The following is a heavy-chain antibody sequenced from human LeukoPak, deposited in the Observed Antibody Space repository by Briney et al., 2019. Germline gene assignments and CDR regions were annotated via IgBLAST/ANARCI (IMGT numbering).Heavy chain of an antibody. J-gene: IGHJ4*02. CDR1: GFTFDDYA. Sequence: GGSLRLSCAASGFTFDDYAVSWFRQAPGKGLEWVGFIRSKAFGGTPEYAASMRGRFTISRDDSKSIAYLQMNSLKTEDTAVYYCTRNTVTVHFDYWSQGTLVTVSS. V-gene: IGHV3-49*03. D-gene: IGHD4-17*01. CDR2: IRSKAFGGTP. CDR3: TRNTVTVHFDY.